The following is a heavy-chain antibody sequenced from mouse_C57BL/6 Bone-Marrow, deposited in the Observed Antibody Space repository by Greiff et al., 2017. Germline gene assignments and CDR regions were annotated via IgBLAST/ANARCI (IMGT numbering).Heavy chain of an antibody. J-gene: IGHJ3*01. CDR2: ISDGGSYT. Sequence: EVKLVESGGGLVKPGGSLKLSCAASGFTFTSYAMSWVRQTPEKRLEWVATISDGGSYTYYPDNVKGRFTISRDNAKNNLYLQMSHLKSEDTAMYYCATRGGPAWFAYWGQGTLVTVSA. CDR3: ATRGGPAWFAY. V-gene: IGHV5-4*03. CDR1: GFTFTSYA.